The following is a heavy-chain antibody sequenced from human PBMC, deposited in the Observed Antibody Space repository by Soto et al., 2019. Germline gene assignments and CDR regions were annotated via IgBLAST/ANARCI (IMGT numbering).Heavy chain of an antibody. CDR1: GFTFSSYG. CDR3: ARAGRGXXDYHYFDY. V-gene: IGHV3-30*03. D-gene: IGHD4-17*01. J-gene: IGHJ4*02. CDR2: ILYDGNNK. Sequence: GSLRLSCAASGFTFSSYGMHWVRQAPGKGLEWVAVILYDGNNKYYADSVKGRFTVSRDTSKDTLYVQMSNLRPEDTAVYYCARAGRGXXDYHYFDYWGQGTQVTVS.